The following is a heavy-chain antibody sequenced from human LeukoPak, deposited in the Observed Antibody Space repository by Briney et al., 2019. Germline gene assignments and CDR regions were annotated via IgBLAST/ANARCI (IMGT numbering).Heavy chain of an antibody. D-gene: IGHD4-17*01. CDR3: ARDAGGAWPFDY. CDR2: ISPTGEGT. CDR1: GFAFSNTG. J-gene: IGHJ4*02. V-gene: IGHV3-23*01. Sequence: GGSLRLSCAASGFAFSNTGMTWVRQAPGRGLEWVSTISPTGEGTHYADSVKGRFTISRDNSKNTLSLEMNSLRADDEATYYCARDAGGAWPFDYWGQGTRVIVSS.